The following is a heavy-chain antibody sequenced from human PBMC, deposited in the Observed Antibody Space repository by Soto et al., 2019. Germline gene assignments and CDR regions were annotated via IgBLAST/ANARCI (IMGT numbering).Heavy chain of an antibody. V-gene: IGHV3-23*01. CDR2: ISGSGGIT. Sequence: GGSLRLSCAASGFTFGDHAMSWVRQAPGKGLEWVSVISGSGGITYYEDSVKGRFTISRDNYKNTLYLQMNSLRAEDTAVYYCAGGYCSGGSCFRGDFDIWGQGTMVTVSS. J-gene: IGHJ3*02. CDR3: AGGYCSGGSCFRGDFDI. CDR1: GFTFGDHA. D-gene: IGHD2-15*01.